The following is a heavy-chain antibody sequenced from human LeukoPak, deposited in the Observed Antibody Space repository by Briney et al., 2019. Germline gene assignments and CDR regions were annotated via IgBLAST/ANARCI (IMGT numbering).Heavy chain of an antibody. CDR2: ISWNSGSI. Sequence: GRSLRLSCAASGFTFDDYAMHWVRQAPGKGLEWVSGISWNSGSIGYADSVKGRFTISRDNAKNSLYLQMNSLRAEDTALYYCAKDRGGGSLLDFDYWGQGTLVTVPS. CDR3: AKDRGGGSLLDFDY. CDR1: GFTFDDYA. J-gene: IGHJ4*02. V-gene: IGHV3-9*01. D-gene: IGHD1-26*01.